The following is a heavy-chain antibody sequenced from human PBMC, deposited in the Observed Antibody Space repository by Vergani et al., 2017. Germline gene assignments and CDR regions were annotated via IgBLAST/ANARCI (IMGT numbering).Heavy chain of an antibody. CDR3: ARSPPVLLWFGELPNYYYYGMDV. D-gene: IGHD3-10*01. J-gene: IGHJ6*02. CDR1: GYTFTSYY. V-gene: IGHV1-2*02. Sequence: QVQLVQSGAEVKKPGASVKVSCKASGYTFTSYYMHWVRQAPGQGLEWMGWINPNSGGTNYAQKFQGRVTMTRDTSISTAYMELSRLRSDDTAVYYCARSPPVLLWFGELPNYYYYGMDVWGQGTTVTVSS. CDR2: INPNSGGT.